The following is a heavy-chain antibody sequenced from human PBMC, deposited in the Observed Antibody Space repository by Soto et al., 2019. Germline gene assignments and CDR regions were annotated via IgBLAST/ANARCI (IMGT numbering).Heavy chain of an antibody. Sequence: EVQLLESGGGLVQPGGSLRLSCAASGFTFSSYAMSWVRQAPGKGLEWVSAISGSGGSTYYADSVKGRFTISRDNSKNTLYLQMNSLRAEDTAVYYCAKRGHYDYSWGSYYGLHDAFDIWGQVTMVTVSS. D-gene: IGHD3-16*01. CDR3: AKRGHYDYSWGSYYGLHDAFDI. J-gene: IGHJ3*02. CDR1: GFTFSSYA. CDR2: ISGSGGST. V-gene: IGHV3-23*01.